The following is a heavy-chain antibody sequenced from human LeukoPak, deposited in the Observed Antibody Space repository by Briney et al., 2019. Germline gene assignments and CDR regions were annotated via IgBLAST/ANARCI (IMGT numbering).Heavy chain of an antibody. J-gene: IGHJ4*02. CDR2: INSDGSST. Sequence: GGSLRLSCAASGFTFSSYWMHWVRQAPGKGLVWVSRINSDGSSTSYADSVKGRFTISRDNAKNTLYLQMNSLRAEDTALYYCARDRMVRGVIRFDYWGQGTLVTVSS. CDR1: GFTFSSYW. D-gene: IGHD3-10*01. V-gene: IGHV3-74*01. CDR3: ARDRMVRGVIRFDY.